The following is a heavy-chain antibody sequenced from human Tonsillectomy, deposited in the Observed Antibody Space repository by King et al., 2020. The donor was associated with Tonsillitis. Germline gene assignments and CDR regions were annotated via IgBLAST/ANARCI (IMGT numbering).Heavy chain of an antibody. CDR3: ATHPVGVGIRH. CDR2: IYYSGST. CDR1: GGSISSSSYY. Sequence: QLQESGPGLVKPSETLSLTCIVPGGSISSSSYYWGWIRQPPGKGLEWIGSIYYSGSTYYNPSLQSRVTISRDTSKNQFSLKLTSVTAADTAVYYCATHPVGVGIRHWGQGTLVTVSS. D-gene: IGHD2-15*01. V-gene: IGHV4-39*07. J-gene: IGHJ4*02.